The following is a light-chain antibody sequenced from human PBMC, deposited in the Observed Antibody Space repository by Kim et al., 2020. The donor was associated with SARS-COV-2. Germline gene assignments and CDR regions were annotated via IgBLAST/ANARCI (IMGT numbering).Light chain of an antibody. V-gene: IGKV3D-15*01. CDR1: QSVSRN. CDR2: GAS. J-gene: IGKJ1*01. Sequence: VSPGERATLSCRASQSVSRNLAWYQQKPGQAPRLLIYGASTRATGIPARFSGSGSGTEFTLTISSVQSEDLAVYYCHQYDSWPPWTFGQGTKLEI. CDR3: HQYDSWPPWT.